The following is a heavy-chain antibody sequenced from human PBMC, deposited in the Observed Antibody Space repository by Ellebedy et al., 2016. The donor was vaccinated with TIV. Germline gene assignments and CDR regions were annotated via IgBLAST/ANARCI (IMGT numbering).Heavy chain of an antibody. CDR1: GFTVSNNF. V-gene: IGHV3-53*01. D-gene: IGHD3-10*01. CDR3: ATRPGFAAGGSGY. Sequence: GGSLRLSCAASGFTVSNNFMTWVRQAPGKGLERVALVYSGGITNYADSVQGRFTIARDSSMNTVYLQMNNLKVEDTAVYYCATRPGFAAGGSGYWGQGALVTVSS. J-gene: IGHJ4*01. CDR2: VYSGGIT.